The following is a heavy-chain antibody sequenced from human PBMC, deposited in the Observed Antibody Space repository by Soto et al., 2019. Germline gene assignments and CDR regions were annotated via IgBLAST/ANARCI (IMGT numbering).Heavy chain of an antibody. J-gene: IGHJ4*02. D-gene: IGHD3-22*01. CDR3: ARINDEYYDSSGYPVGY. V-gene: IGHV1-69*13. Sequence: SVKVCCKDSVGTNSSYAISWVRQAPGQGLEWMGGIIPIFGTANYAQKFQGRVTITADESTSTAYMELSSLRSEDTAVYYCARINDEYYDSSGYPVGYWGQGTLVTVSS. CDR2: IIPIFGTA. CDR1: VGTNSSYA.